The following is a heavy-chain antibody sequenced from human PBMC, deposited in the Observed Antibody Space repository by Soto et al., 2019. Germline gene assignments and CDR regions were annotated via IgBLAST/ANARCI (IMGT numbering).Heavy chain of an antibody. V-gene: IGHV4-59*08. Sequence: SETLSLTCTVSGGSITSYNWNWLRQHPGKALEWIGYVYNSGSTNYNPSLKSRVTISVDTSKNQFSLKLSSVTAADTDVYYCARRYGSCFDYWGQGTLVTVSS. D-gene: IGHD5-18*01. CDR3: ARRYGSCFDY. CDR1: GGSITSYN. CDR2: VYNSGST. J-gene: IGHJ4*02.